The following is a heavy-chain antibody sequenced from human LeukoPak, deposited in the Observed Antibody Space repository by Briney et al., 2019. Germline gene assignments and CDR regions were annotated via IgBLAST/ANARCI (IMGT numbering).Heavy chain of an antibody. V-gene: IGHV3-30*02. CDR3: ATGHDYGDYYAAYYFDY. CDR1: GFTFSSYG. D-gene: IGHD4-17*01. J-gene: IGHJ4*02. Sequence: GGSLRLSCAASGFTFSSYGMHWVRQAPGKGLEWVAFIRYDGSNKYYADSVKGRFTISRDNSKNTLYLQMNSLRAEDTAVYYCATGHDYGDYYAAYYFDYWGQGTLVTVSS. CDR2: IRYDGSNK.